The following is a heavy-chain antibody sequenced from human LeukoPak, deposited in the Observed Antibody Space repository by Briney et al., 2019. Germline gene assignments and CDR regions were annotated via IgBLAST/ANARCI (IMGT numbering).Heavy chain of an antibody. CDR2: IYTGGNT. CDR1: GFTVSSTY. Sequence: LPGGSLRLSCAASGFTVSSTYMSWVRQAPGKGLEWVSVIYTGGNTYYADSVKGRFTISRDNAKNSLYLEMNSLRAEDTAAYYCAVMFDYWGQGTLVTVSS. CDR3: AVMFDY. J-gene: IGHJ4*02. V-gene: IGHV3-53*01.